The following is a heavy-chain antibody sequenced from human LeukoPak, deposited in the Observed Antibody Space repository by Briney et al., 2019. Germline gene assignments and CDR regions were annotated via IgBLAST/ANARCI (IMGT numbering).Heavy chain of an antibody. V-gene: IGHV1-69*13. CDR1: GGTFSSYA. Sequence: ASVKVSCKASGGTFSSYAISWVRQAPGQGLEWMGGIIPIFGTANYAQKFQGRVTITADESTSTAYMELSSLRSEDTAAYYCARGVRGALHTYYYYYYMDVWGKGTTVTISS. CDR2: IIPIFGTA. CDR3: ARGVRGALHTYYYYYYMDV. D-gene: IGHD3-10*01. J-gene: IGHJ6*03.